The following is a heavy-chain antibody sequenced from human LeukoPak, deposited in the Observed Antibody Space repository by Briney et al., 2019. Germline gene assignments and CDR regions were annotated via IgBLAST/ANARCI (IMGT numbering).Heavy chain of an antibody. CDR3: ARGLPVGRGDKPYGMDV. V-gene: IGHV4-34*01. CDR1: GFTFSSYG. J-gene: IGHJ6*04. CDR2: INHSGST. Sequence: PGGSLRLSCAASGFTFSSYGMHWVRQAPGKGLEWIGEINHSGSTNYNPSLKSRVTISVDTSKNQFSLKLSSVTADTAVYYCARGLPVGRGDKPYGMDVWGKGTTVTVSS. D-gene: IGHD3-10*01.